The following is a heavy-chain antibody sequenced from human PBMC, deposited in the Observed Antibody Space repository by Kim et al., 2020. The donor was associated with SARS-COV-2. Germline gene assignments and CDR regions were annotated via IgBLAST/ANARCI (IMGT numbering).Heavy chain of an antibody. V-gene: IGHV4-39*01. CDR2: IYYSGST. Sequence: SETLSLTCTVSGGSISSSSYYWGWIRQPPGKGLEWIGSIYYSGSTYYNPSLKSRVTISVDTSKNQFSLKLSSVTAADTAVYYCARHLCSGGSCRIKNWFDPWGQGTLVTVSS. CDR1: GGSISSSSYY. CDR3: ARHLCSGGSCRIKNWFDP. D-gene: IGHD2-15*01. J-gene: IGHJ5*02.